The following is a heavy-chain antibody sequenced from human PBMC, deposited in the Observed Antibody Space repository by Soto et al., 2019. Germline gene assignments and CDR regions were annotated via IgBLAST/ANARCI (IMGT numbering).Heavy chain of an antibody. CDR1: GFTFSSYA. D-gene: IGHD3-3*01. CDR3: AKAREVEWLLEADY. Sequence: EVQLLESGGGLVQPGGSLRLSCAASGFTFSSYAMIWVRQAPGKGLEWVSAISGSGGSTYYADSVKGRFTISRDNSKNTLYLQMNSLRAEDTAVYYCAKAREVEWLLEADYWGQGTLVSVSS. CDR2: ISGSGGST. J-gene: IGHJ4*02. V-gene: IGHV3-23*01.